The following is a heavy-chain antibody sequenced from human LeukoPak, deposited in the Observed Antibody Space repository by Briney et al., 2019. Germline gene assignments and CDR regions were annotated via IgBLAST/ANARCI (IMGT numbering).Heavy chain of an antibody. J-gene: IGHJ5*02. CDR1: GGSISSSSYY. V-gene: IGHV4-39*07. CDR2: IYYSGST. Sequence: SETLSLTCTVSGGSISSSSYYWGWIRQPPGKGLEWIGSIYYSGSTYYNPALKSRVTISVDTSKNQFSLKLSSVTAADTAVYHCARGQRLAESWGQGTLVTVSS. D-gene: IGHD6-25*01. CDR3: ARGQRLAES.